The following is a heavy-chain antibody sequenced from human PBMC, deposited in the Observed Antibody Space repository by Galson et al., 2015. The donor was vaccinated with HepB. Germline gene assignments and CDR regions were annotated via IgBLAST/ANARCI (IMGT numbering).Heavy chain of an antibody. Sequence: SLRLSCAASGFTFRTYTFHWFRQAPGKGLEWVALISSDGSKNNYADSARGRFTISRDNSWNTVYLRMSSLRPEDTAVYYCARAENCGGGECWLVDSWGLGTLVTVSS. D-gene: IGHD2-21*01. J-gene: IGHJ5*01. V-gene: IGHV3-30*04. CDR2: ISSDGSKN. CDR3: ARAENCGGGECWLVDS. CDR1: GFTFRTYT.